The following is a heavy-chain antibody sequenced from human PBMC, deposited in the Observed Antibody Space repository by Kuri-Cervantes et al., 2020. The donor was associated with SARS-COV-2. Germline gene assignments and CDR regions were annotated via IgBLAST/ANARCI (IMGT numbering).Heavy chain of an antibody. CDR1: GFTFSSYW. J-gene: IGHJ4*02. V-gene: IGHV3-30*02. D-gene: IGHD1-7*01. Sequence: GGSLRLSCAASGFTFSSYWMSWVRQAPGKGLEWVAFIRYDGSNKYYADSVKGRFTISRDNSKNTLYLQMNSLRAEDTAVYYCAKASNYVGGYFDYWAQGTLVTVSS. CDR2: IRYDGSNK. CDR3: AKASNYVGGYFDY.